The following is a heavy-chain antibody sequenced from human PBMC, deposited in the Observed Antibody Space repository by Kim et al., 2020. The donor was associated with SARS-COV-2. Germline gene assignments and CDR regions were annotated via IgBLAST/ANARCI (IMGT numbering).Heavy chain of an antibody. J-gene: IGHJ5*02. Sequence: YAQGVTGRLVFALDTSVSTAYLQISSLKAEDTAVYYCAGRGYSERLGFDPWGQGTLVTVSS. CDR3: AGRGYSERLGFDP. D-gene: IGHD5-18*01. V-gene: IGHV7-4-1*02.